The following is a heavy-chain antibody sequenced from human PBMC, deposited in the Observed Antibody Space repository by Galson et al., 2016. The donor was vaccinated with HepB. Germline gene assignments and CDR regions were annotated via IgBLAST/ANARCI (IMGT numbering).Heavy chain of an antibody. CDR2: VYYSGTT. CDR1: GGSIDNYY. J-gene: IGHJ5*01. V-gene: IGHV4-59*08. CDR3: ARQGSWFDS. Sequence: SETLSLTCTVSGGSIDNYYWSWIRQPPGKGLAWIGYVYYSGTTNYNPSLKSRVTMSVDTSKNHFSLKLRSVTAADTAVYYCARQGSWFDSWGQGTLVTVSS.